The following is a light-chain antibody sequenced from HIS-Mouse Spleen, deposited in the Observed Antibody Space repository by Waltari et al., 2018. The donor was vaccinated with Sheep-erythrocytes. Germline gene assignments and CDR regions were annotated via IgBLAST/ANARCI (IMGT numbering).Light chain of an antibody. J-gene: IGLJ1*01. CDR2: DVS. CDR1: SSDVGGYNY. V-gene: IGLV2-11*01. CDR3: GSYAGSYNHV. Sequence: QSALTQPRSVSGSPGQSVTISCTGTSSDVGGYNYVPWYQQHPGKAPKLMLYDVSKRPSGVPVRFSGSKSGNTASLTISGLQAEDEADYYCGSYAGSYNHVFATGTKVTVL.